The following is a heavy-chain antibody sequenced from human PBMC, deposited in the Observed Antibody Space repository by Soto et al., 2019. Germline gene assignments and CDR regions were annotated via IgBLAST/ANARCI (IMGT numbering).Heavy chain of an antibody. V-gene: IGHV3-7*01. CDR1: GFAFSSYW. CDR3: ARRQQLTRDLDY. Sequence: EVQLVESGGGLVQPGGSLRLSCAASGFAFSSYWMSWVRQAPGKGLEWVANIKQDGSDKFYVDSVKGRFTISRDNAKNSLYLQMNSRRAEDTAMYYCARRQQLTRDLDYWGKGTLVAVSS. J-gene: IGHJ4*02. CDR2: IKQDGSDK. D-gene: IGHD6-13*01.